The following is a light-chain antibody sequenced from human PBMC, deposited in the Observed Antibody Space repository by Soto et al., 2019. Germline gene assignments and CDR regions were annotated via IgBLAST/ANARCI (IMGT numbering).Light chain of an antibody. CDR2: QTS. CDR3: QQYSTYSIT. J-gene: IGKJ4*01. Sequence: DLQMTQSPSTLSASVGDRVTITCRASQSISHWLAWYQQKPGKAPTVLIYQTSALESGVPSRFSGSGSGTEFTLTISSLQPDDFATYYCQQYSTYSITFGGGTKVEMK. V-gene: IGKV1-5*03. CDR1: QSISHW.